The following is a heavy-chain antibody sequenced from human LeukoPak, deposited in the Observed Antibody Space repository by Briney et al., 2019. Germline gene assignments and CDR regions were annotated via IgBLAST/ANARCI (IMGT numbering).Heavy chain of an antibody. CDR3: AREIFYGSGSSY. CDR2: ISSSSSYI. Sequence: GGSLRLSCAASGFTFSSYSMNWVRQAPGKGLEWVSSISSSSSYIYYAGSVKGRFTISRGNAKNSLYLQMNSLRAEDTAVYYCAREIFYGSGSSYWGQGTLVTVSS. V-gene: IGHV3-21*01. J-gene: IGHJ4*02. D-gene: IGHD3-10*01. CDR1: GFTFSSYS.